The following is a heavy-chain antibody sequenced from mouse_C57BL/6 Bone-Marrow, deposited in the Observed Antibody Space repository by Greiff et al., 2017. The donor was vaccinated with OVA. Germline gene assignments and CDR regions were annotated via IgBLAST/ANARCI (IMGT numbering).Heavy chain of an antibody. CDR2: IYPGSGNT. Sequence: VQRVESGAELVRPGASVKLSCKASGYTFTDYYINWVKQRPGQGLEWIARIYPGSGNTYYNEKFKGKATLTAEKSSSTAYMQLSSLTAEDSAVYFCARDYYGSSYDWYFDVWGTGTTVTVSS. CDR1: GYTFTDYY. D-gene: IGHD1-1*01. J-gene: IGHJ1*03. CDR3: ARDYYGSSYDWYFDV. V-gene: IGHV1-76*01.